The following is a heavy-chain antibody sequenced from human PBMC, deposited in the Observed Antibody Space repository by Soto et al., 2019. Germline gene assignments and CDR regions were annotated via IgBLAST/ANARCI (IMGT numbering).Heavy chain of an antibody. CDR1: GFTFSRYS. D-gene: IGHD1-26*01. CDR3: ARDREGVGAGLF. CDR2: ISSSSSYI. J-gene: IGHJ3*01. V-gene: IGHV3-21*01. Sequence: EVKLVESGGGLVKPGGSLRLSCAASGFTFSRYSMNWVRQAPGKGLEWVSSISSSSSYIYYADSVKGRFTISRDNAKNSLYLQMNSLRAEDTAVYYCARDREGVGAGLFWGQGTMFTVSS.